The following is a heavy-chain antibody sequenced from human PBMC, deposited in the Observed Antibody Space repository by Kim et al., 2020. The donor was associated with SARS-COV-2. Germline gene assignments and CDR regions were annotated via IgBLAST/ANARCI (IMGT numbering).Heavy chain of an antibody. CDR1: GYTFTSYG. CDR3: ARVVEKKEMATIVGYGMDV. D-gene: IGHD5-12*01. V-gene: IGHV1-18*04. CDR2: ISAYNGNT. Sequence: ASVKVSCKASGYTFTSYGISWVRQAPGQGLEWMGWISAYNGNTNYAQKLQGRVTMTTDTSTSTAYMELRSLRSDDTAVYYCARVVEKKEMATIVGYGMDVWGQGTTVTVSS. J-gene: IGHJ6*02.